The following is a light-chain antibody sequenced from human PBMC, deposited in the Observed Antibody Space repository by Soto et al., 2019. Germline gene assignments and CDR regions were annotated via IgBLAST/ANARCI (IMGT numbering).Light chain of an antibody. V-gene: IGKV3-11*01. CDR3: DPRSNSRST. CDR1: QSVSSY. Sequence: EIVLTQSQATLSLSPGERATLSCRASQSVSSYLAWYQQKPGQAPKLLIYDASNRATGIPARFSGSGSCTDLTLTISSLEPEDFAVYYCDPRSNSRSTFGQGTTVEIK. CDR2: DAS. J-gene: IGKJ1*01.